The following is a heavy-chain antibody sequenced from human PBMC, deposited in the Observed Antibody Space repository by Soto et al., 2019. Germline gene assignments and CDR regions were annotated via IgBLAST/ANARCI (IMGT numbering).Heavy chain of an antibody. J-gene: IGHJ6*02. V-gene: IGHV1-18*04. Sequence: ASVKVSCKASGYTFTSYGISWVRQAPGQGLEWMGWISAYNGNTNYAQKLQGRVTMTTDTSTSTAYMELRSLRSDDTAVYYCAREHYYGSGSLNYYGMDVCGQGTTVTVSS. CDR3: AREHYYGSGSLNYYGMDV. CDR1: GYTFTSYG. D-gene: IGHD3-10*01. CDR2: ISAYNGNT.